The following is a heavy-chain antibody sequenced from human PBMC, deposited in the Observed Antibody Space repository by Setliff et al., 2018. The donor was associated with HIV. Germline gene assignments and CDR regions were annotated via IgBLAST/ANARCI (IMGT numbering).Heavy chain of an antibody. V-gene: IGHV1-18*01. CDR3: ARGRGYSGYDYSVDY. J-gene: IGHJ4*02. CDR2: ISGYSGNT. D-gene: IGHD5-12*01. CDR1: GYIFNSYG. Sequence: ASVKVSCKGSGYIFNSYGMSWVRQAPGQGLEWMGWISGYSGNTNVAKKFQGRLTITMDESTYTGYMELSSLRSDDTAVYYCARGRGYSGYDYSVDYWGQGTLVTVSS.